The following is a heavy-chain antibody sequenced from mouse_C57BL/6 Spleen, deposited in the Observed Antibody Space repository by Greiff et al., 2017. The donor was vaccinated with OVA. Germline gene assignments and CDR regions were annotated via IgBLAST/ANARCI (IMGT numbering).Heavy chain of an antibody. V-gene: IGHV1-69*01. D-gene: IGHD1-1*01. CDR3: ARAVVEAMDY. Sequence: QVQLKQPGAELVMPGASVKLSCKASGYTFTSYWMHWVKQRPGQGLEWIGEIDPSDSYTNYNQKFKGKSTLTVDKSSSTAYMQLSSLTSEDSAVYYCARAVVEAMDYWGQGTSVTVSS. CDR2: IDPSDSYT. J-gene: IGHJ4*01. CDR1: GYTFTSYW.